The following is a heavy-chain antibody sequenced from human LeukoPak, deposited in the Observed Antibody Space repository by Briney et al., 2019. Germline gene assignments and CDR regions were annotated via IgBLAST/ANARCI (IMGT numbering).Heavy chain of an antibody. V-gene: IGHV3-11*01. CDR1: GFTFSDYY. Sequence: PGGSLRLPCAASGFTFSDYYMSWIRQAPGKRLEWVSYISSSGSTIYYADSVKGRFTISRDNAKNSLYLQMNSLRAEDTAVYYCARGVDTAMVTFIFQHWGQGTLVTVSS. D-gene: IGHD5-18*01. J-gene: IGHJ1*01. CDR3: ARGVDTAMVTFIFQH. CDR2: ISSSGSTI.